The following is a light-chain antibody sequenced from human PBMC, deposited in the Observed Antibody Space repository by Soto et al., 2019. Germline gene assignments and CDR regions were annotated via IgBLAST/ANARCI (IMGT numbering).Light chain of an antibody. CDR2: AAS. J-gene: IGKJ1*01. V-gene: IGKV1-39*01. Sequence: DIQMTQSPASLSASVGDRVTITCRASQSISNYLNWYQQKPGKAPKLLMYAASSLQSGVPSRFSGSVSGTDFTLTISSLQPEDFATYYCQQSYSTPRTFGQGTKVEIK. CDR1: QSISNY. CDR3: QQSYSTPRT.